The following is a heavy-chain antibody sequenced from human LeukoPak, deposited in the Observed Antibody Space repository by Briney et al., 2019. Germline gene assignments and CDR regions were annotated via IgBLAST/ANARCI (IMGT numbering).Heavy chain of an antibody. D-gene: IGHD1-1*01. CDR3: ATYEIGYNWNAD. CDR1: GYTLTELS. V-gene: IGHV1-24*01. CDR2: FDPEDGET. Sequence: GASVKVSCKVSGYTLTELSMHWVRQAPGKGLEWMGGFDPEDGETLYAQKFQGRVTMTEDTSTDTAYLELSSLRSEDTAVYYCATYEIGYNWNADWGQGTLVTVSS. J-gene: IGHJ4*02.